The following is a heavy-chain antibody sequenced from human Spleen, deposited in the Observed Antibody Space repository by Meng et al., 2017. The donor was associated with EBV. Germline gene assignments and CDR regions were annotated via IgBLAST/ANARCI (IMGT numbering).Heavy chain of an antibody. V-gene: IGHV4-59*02. CDR2: ISYSGNT. J-gene: IGHJ4*02. CDR3: ARTRMGDFDY. Sequence: QVQLRESGPGLVKPSETLSLACSISGGSVSEYYWSWIRQPPGKGLEWIGSISYSGNTNYNPSLKSRVTISIDTSMNQFSLKVNSVTAADTAVYYCARTRMGDFDYWGQGTLVTVSS. D-gene: IGHD3-16*01. CDR1: GGSVSEYY.